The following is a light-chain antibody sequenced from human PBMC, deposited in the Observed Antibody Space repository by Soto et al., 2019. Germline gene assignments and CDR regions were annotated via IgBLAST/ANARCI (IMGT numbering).Light chain of an antibody. J-gene: IGKJ4*01. CDR3: QQYNNWPLT. CDR2: GAS. V-gene: IGKV3-15*01. Sequence: EIVMTQSPATLSVSPGERATLSCRASQRVSSNLAGYQQKPCQAPRLLIYGASTRATDIPARFSGSGSGTEFTLTISSLQSEDFAVYYCQQYNNWPLTFGGGTTVEIK. CDR1: QRVSSN.